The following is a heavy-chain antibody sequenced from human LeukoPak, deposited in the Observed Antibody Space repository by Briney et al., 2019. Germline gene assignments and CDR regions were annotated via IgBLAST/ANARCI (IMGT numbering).Heavy chain of an antibody. J-gene: IGHJ4*02. CDR2: MNPSNGDT. CDR3: ASPLKGVGGRDY. V-gene: IGHV1-2*02. D-gene: IGHD1-26*01. Sequence: ASVKVSCKASGYTFTDYYIHWVRRAPGQGLEWMGWMNPSNGDTNYAQKFQGRVTVTRDTSISTAYMELSSLRSDDTAVYYCASPLKGVGGRDYWGQGTLVTV. CDR1: GYTFTDYY.